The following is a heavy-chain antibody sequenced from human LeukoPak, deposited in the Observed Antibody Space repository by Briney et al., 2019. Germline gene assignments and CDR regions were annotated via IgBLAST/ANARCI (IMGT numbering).Heavy chain of an antibody. CDR1: GFTFSNYG. Sequence: GGSLRLSCAASGFTFSNYGLNWARQAPGKGLEWVASINHNGNVNYYVDSVKGRFTISRDNAKNSLYLQMSNLRAEDTAVYFCARGGGLDVWGQGATVTVSS. CDR3: ARGGGLDV. V-gene: IGHV3-7*03. CDR2: INHNGNVN. D-gene: IGHD3-16*01. J-gene: IGHJ6*02.